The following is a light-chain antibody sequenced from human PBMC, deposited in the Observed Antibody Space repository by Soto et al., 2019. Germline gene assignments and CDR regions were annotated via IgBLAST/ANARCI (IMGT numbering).Light chain of an antibody. V-gene: IGKV3-20*01. CDR1: QRMTNNF. Sequence: EIVLTQSPDTLSLSPGERVTLSCRASQRMTNNFLAWFQQKPGLAPRLLIHGASTRASGVPDRFTGGGSGTDFVLTISRVEPEDFAVYYCGQFVSAPPRTFGQGTRVEIK. CDR2: GAS. CDR3: GQFVSAPPRT. J-gene: IGKJ1*01.